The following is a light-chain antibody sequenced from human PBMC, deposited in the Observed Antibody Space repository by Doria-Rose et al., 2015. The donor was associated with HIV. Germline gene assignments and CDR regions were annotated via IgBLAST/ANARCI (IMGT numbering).Light chain of an antibody. CDR1: QSFSSTY. CDR3: HQYGTSWT. J-gene: IGKJ1*01. Sequence: TQSPGTLSLSPGERATLSCRASQSFSSTYLAWCQQKPGQAPSLLIYDGSTRATGIPDRFSASGPGTDFTLTINRLEPEDFALYYCHQYGTSWTFGQGTKVEI. CDR2: DGS. V-gene: IGKV3-20*01.